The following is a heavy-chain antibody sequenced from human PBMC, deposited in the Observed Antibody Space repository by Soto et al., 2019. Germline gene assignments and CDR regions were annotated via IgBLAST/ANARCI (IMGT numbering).Heavy chain of an antibody. V-gene: IGHV3-23*01. D-gene: IGHD6-19*01. CDR1: GFTFSSYA. Sequence: GGSLRLSCAASGFTFSSYAMSWVRQAPGRGLEWVSAISGSGTTAYYADSVKGRFIFSRDNPKNTMYLQMNSLRAEDTAVYFCAKTTDGWFSAFEIWGQGTVVTVSS. J-gene: IGHJ3*02. CDR3: AKTTDGWFSAFEI. CDR2: ISGSGTTA.